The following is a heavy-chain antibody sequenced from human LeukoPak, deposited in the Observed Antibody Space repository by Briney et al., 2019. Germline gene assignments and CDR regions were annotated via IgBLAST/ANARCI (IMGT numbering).Heavy chain of an antibody. V-gene: IGHV3-21*01. CDR3: ARNTVSGALDV. Sequence: GGSLRLSCAASGFTFNSFGINWVRQAPGKGLDWVSSISSTSVYIYYADSVRGRFTISRDNAKNSLYLQMNSLRAEDTAVYYCARNTVSGALDVWGQRTMVTVSS. CDR1: GFTFNSFG. CDR2: ISSTSVYI. J-gene: IGHJ3*01.